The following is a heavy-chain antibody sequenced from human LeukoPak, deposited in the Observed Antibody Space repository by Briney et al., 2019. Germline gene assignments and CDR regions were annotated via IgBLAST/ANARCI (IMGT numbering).Heavy chain of an antibody. CDR2: IYYSGST. CDR3: ARASHSVGQHVRFLEWLSGDYGMDV. V-gene: IGHV4-59*01. J-gene: IGHJ6*02. D-gene: IGHD3-3*01. CDR1: GGSISSYY. Sequence: SETLSLTCTVSGGSISSYYWSWIRQPPGKGLEWIGYIYYSGSTNYNPYLKSRGTISVGTSKNQFSLKLSSVTATDTAVYYCARASHSVGQHVRFLEWLSGDYGMDVWGQGTTVTVSS.